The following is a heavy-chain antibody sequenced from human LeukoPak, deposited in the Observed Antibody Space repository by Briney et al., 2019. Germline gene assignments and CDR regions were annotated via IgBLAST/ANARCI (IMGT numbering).Heavy chain of an antibody. Sequence: ASVKVSCKASGYTFTGYYMHWVRQAPGQGLEWMGIINPSGGSTSYAQKFQGRVTITADESTSTAYMELSSLRSEDTAVYYCARDARHRYCSSSSCYRGWLDPWGQGTLVTVSS. V-gene: IGHV1-46*01. CDR2: INPSGGST. CDR3: ARDARHRYCSSSSCYRGWLDP. CDR1: GYTFTGYY. D-gene: IGHD2-15*01. J-gene: IGHJ5*02.